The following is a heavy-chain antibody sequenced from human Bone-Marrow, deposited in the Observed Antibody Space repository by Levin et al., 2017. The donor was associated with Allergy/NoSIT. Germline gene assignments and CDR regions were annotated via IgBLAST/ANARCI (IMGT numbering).Heavy chain of an antibody. CDR2: ITRRSDYM. CDR1: GFNFSTYN. D-gene: IGHD4-17*01. CDR3: AKDRTYGILWNYGMDV. Sequence: GVSLKISCAASGFNFSTYNMNWVRQTPGKGLEWVSSITRRSDYMYYADSVKGRFIISRDNAKNSLFLQMNSLRVDDTAVYYCAKDRTYGILWNYGMDVWGQGTTVTVSS. V-gene: IGHV3-21*01. J-gene: IGHJ6*02.